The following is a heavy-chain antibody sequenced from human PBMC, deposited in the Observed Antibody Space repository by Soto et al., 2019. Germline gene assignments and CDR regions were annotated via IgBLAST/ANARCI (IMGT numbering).Heavy chain of an antibody. CDR2: ISYDGKNI. J-gene: IGHJ1*01. V-gene: IGHV3-30*03. D-gene: IGHD3-16*01. CDR3: ARHYGALPADRFQY. CDR1: GFNLDSYA. Sequence: VESGGGVVQPGRSLRLSCAASGFNLDSYAMNWVRHAPGKGHEWVATISYDGKNIYYADFVRGRFTISKDNSKKTLDLRRSSLLPKDTAIYYCARHYGALPADRFQYWGQGTLITVSS.